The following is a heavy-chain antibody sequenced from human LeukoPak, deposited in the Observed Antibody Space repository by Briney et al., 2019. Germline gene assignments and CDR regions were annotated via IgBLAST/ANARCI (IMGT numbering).Heavy chain of an antibody. Sequence: GGSLRLSCAVSGFTFSSYAMSWVRQAPGKGLEWVSAISVSGGSTYYADPVKGRFTISRDNSKNTLYLQMTRLRAEDTAVYYCAKARYCSGGSCYAYYSGEGTLVIVSS. CDR3: AKARYCSGGSCYAYY. J-gene: IGHJ4*02. D-gene: IGHD2-15*01. V-gene: IGHV3-23*01. CDR2: ISVSGGST. CDR1: GFTFSSYA.